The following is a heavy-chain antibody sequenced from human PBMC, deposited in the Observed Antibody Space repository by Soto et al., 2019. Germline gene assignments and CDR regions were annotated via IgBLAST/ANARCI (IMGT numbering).Heavy chain of an antibody. CDR1: GYTFTSYA. CDR3: ARGGAKEQLVPNY. J-gene: IGHJ4*02. Sequence: QVQLVQSGAEVKKPGASVKVSCKASGYTFTSYAMHWVRQAPGQRLEWMGWINAGNGNTKYSQKFLGRVTITRDTSASTAYMELSSLRSEDTAVYYCARGGAKEQLVPNYWGQGTLVTVSS. D-gene: IGHD6-13*01. V-gene: IGHV1-3*01. CDR2: INAGNGNT.